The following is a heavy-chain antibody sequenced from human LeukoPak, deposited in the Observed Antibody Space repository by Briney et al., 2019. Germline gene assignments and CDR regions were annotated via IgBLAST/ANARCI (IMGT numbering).Heavy chain of an antibody. CDR3: ARRDYGSGIFHY. CDR2: ISSSSSSI. CDR1: GFTFSSYS. J-gene: IGHJ4*02. V-gene: IGHV3-48*02. Sequence: GGSLRLSCAASGFTFSSYSMNWVRQAPGKGLEWVSYISSSSSSIYYANSVKGRFTISRDNAKGSLYLQMNSLRDEDTAVYYCARRDYGSGIFHYWAQGTLVTVSS. D-gene: IGHD3-10*01.